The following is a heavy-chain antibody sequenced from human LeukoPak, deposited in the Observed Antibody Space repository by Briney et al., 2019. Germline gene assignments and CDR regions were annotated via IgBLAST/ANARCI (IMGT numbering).Heavy chain of an antibody. Sequence: PSETLSLTCTVSGGSLSTYYWGWIRQPPGKGLEWIGYIHTSGSSNQNPSLKRRVTISLDTSRNEYSLRLSSVTAADTAVYYCARLSAAVHVRAFDIWGQGTIVNVSS. CDR1: GGSLSTYY. D-gene: IGHD3-10*01. CDR3: ARLSAAVHVRAFDI. CDR2: IHTSGSS. V-gene: IGHV4-4*09. J-gene: IGHJ3*02.